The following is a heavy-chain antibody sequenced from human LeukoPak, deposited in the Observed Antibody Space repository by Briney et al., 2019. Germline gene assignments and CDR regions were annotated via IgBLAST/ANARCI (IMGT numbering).Heavy chain of an antibody. CDR2: ISNEGRDK. CDR1: GFTFNSYA. J-gene: IGHJ4*02. Sequence: GESLRLSCAASGFTFNSYAMHWARQAPGKGLEWVAVISNEGRDKHHEDSVKGRFTISRENAKNSLYLQMNSLRAEDTGVYYCASGPYGSGSYYNGGLWYWGQGPLVTVSS. V-gene: IGHV3-30*04. CDR3: ASGPYGSGSYYNGGLWY. D-gene: IGHD3-10*01.